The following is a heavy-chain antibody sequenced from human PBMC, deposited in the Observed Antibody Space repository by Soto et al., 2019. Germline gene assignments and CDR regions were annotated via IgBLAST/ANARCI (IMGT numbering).Heavy chain of an antibody. D-gene: IGHD1-26*01. CDR2: IKQDGSEN. CDR1: GFTFSGYW. V-gene: IGHV3-7*03. CDR3: ARRGRRSGNYADAFDI. Sequence: GGSLRLSCAASGFTFSGYWMSWARQAPGKGLEWVANIKQDGSENYFVDSVKGRFTISRDNAKNSLYLQMNSLKTDDTAVYYCARRGRRSGNYADAFDIWGQGTMVTVSS. J-gene: IGHJ3*02.